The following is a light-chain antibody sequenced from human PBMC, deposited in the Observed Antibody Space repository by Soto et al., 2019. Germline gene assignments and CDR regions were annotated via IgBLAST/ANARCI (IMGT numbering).Light chain of an antibody. CDR2: KGT. CDR3: GSYAGTNTYV. J-gene: IGLJ1*01. V-gene: IGLV2-23*01. Sequence: QSALTQPASVSGSPGQSITISCTGTSSDVGHYDLVSWYQKHPDKAPQLMINKGTRRPSGVSDRFSGSKCGNTASLIISGLQAEDEADYYCGSYAGTNTYVFGLGTKLTVL. CDR1: SSDVGHYDL.